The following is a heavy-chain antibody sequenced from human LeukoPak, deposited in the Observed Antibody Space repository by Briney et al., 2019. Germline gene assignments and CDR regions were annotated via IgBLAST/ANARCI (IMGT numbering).Heavy chain of an antibody. Sequence: GRSLRLSCAASGFTFSSYGMHWVRQAPGKGLEWVSAISGSGGSTYYADSVKGRFTISRDNSKNTLYLQMNSLRAEDTAVYYCAKEGGSGGYYFDYWGQGTLVTVSS. CDR1: GFTFSSYG. CDR2: ISGSGGST. J-gene: IGHJ4*02. CDR3: AKEGGSGGYYFDY. V-gene: IGHV3-23*01. D-gene: IGHD3-16*01.